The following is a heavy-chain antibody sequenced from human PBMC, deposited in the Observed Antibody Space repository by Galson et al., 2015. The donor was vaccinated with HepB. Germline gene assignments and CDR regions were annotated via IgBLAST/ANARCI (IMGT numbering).Heavy chain of an antibody. V-gene: IGHV1-69*13. J-gene: IGHJ6*02. CDR1: GGTFSNYA. Sequence: SVKVSCKASGGTFSNYAISWVRQAPGQGLEWMGGIIPIFGTANYAQKFQGRVTITADESTSTAYMELSSLRSEDTAVYYCARAMVRGVYGYYYYGMDVWGQGTTVTVSS. CDR2: IIPIFGTA. CDR3: ARAMVRGVYGYYYYGMDV. D-gene: IGHD3-10*01.